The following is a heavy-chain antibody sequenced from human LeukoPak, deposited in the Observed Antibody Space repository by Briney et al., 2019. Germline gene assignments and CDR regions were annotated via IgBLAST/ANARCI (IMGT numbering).Heavy chain of an antibody. Sequence: PSETLSLTCTVSGGSISSYYWSWIRQPPGKGLEWIRYIYYSGSTNYNPSLKSRVTISVDTSKNQFSLKLSSVTAADTAVYYCARELDYYGSGSYSYYYGMDVWGKGTTVTVSS. CDR2: IYYSGST. CDR1: GGSISSYY. D-gene: IGHD3-10*01. CDR3: ARELDYYGSGSYSYYYGMDV. V-gene: IGHV4-59*01. J-gene: IGHJ6*04.